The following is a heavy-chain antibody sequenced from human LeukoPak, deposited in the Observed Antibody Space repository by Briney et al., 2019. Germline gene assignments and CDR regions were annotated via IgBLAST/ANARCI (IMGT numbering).Heavy chain of an antibody. CDR1: GFTFSDYY. J-gene: IGHJ6*03. CDR3: AKSAGTPGNYYYYYYMDV. V-gene: IGHV3-11*04. CDR2: ISSSGSTI. Sequence: PGGSLRLSCAASGFTFSDYYMSWIRQAPGKGLEWVSYISSSGSTIYYADSVKGRFTISRDNAKNSLYLQMNSLRAEDTAVYYCAKSAGTPGNYYYYYYMDVWGKGTTVTVSS. D-gene: IGHD1-7*01.